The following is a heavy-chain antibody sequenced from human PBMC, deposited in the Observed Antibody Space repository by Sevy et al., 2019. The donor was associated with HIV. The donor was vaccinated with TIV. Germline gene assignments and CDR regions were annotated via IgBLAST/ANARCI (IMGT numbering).Heavy chain of an antibody. Sequence: GSLRLSCAASGFTFNTYSLIWVRQTPGKGLEWLSFIGTAAGVTYYADSVKGRFTISRDNAKNSLYLQMNSLRDEDTAAYYCARCPGHYSIDYWGQGTLVTVSS. CDR1: GFTFNTYS. V-gene: IGHV3-48*02. CDR2: IGTAAGVT. J-gene: IGHJ4*02. CDR3: ARCPGHYSIDY. D-gene: IGHD2-21*01.